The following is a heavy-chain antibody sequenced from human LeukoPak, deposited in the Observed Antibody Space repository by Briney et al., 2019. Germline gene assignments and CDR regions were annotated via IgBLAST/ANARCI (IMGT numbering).Heavy chain of an antibody. V-gene: IGHV5-51*01. Sequence: GESLKISCKGSGYSFTSYWFGWVRQMPGKGLGWMGIIYPGDSDTRYSPSFQGQVTISADKTISTAFEQWSSPKASGTAMYYCARPATVGTPWYLELWGRGTLVTVSS. CDR1: GYSFTSYW. J-gene: IGHJ2*01. CDR3: ARPATVGTPWYLEL. D-gene: IGHD4-23*01. CDR2: IYPGDSDT.